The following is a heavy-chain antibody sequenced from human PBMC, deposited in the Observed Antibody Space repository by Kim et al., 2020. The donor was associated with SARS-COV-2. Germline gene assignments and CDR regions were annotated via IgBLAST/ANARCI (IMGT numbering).Heavy chain of an antibody. V-gene: IGHV5-51*01. CDR2: IYPGDSDT. CDR3: ASQRRSWVRGNYDILTGYSYAAFDI. CDR1: GYSFTSYW. Sequence: GESLKISCKGSGYSFTSYWIGWVRQMPGKGLEWMGIIYPGDSDTRYSPSFQGQVTISADKSISTAYLQWSSLKASDTAMYYCASQRRSWVRGNYDILTGYSYAAFDIWGQGTMVTVSS. D-gene: IGHD3-9*01. J-gene: IGHJ3*02.